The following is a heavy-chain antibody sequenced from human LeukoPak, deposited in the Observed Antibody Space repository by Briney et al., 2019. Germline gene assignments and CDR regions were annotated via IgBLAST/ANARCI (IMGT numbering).Heavy chain of an antibody. CDR3: ARGRYSSSWYPY. Sequence: PSETLSLTCAVYGGSFSGYYWSWIRQPPGKGLEWIGEINHRGSTNYNPSLKSRVTISVDTSKNQFSLKLSSVTAADTAVYYCARGRYSSSWYPYWGQGTLVTVSS. J-gene: IGHJ4*02. CDR2: INHRGST. V-gene: IGHV4-34*01. D-gene: IGHD6-13*01. CDR1: GGSFSGYY.